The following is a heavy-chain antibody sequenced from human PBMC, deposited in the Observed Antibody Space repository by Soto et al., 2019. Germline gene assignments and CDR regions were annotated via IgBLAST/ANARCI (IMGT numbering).Heavy chain of an antibody. CDR3: ARPSTVVKDAFDI. J-gene: IGHJ3*02. CDR2: IIPIFGTA. CDR1: GGTFSSYA. V-gene: IGHV1-69*13. Sequence: GASVKVSCKASGGTFSSYAISWVRQAPGQGLEWMGGIIPIFGTANYAQKFQGRVTITADESTSTAYMELSSLRSEDTAVYYCARPSTVVKDAFDIWGQGTMVTVSS. D-gene: IGHD4-17*01.